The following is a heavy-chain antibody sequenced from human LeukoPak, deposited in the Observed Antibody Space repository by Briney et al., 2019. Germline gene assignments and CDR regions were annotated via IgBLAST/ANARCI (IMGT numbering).Heavy chain of an antibody. CDR1: GFTFSSYA. V-gene: IGHV3-30-3*02. CDR2: ISYDGSNK. CDR3: AKRGIYGDPSDY. J-gene: IGHJ4*02. D-gene: IGHD4-17*01. Sequence: GGSLRLSCAASGFTFSSYAMHWVRQAPGKGLEWVAVISYDGSNKYYVDSVKGRFTISRDTSKNTVYLQMNSLRAEDTAIYYCAKRGIYGDPSDYWGQGTLVTVSS.